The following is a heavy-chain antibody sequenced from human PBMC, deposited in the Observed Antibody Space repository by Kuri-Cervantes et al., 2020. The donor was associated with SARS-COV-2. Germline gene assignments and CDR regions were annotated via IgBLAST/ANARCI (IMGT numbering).Heavy chain of an antibody. V-gene: IGHV1-69*05. CDR1: GGTFSSYA. CDR2: IIPIFGTA. CDR3: ARGGVGATQDCSFDY. Sequence: SVKVSCKASGGTFSSYAISWVRQAPGQGLEWMGGIIPIFGTANYAQKFQGRVTITTDESTSTAYMELSSLRSEDTAVYYCARGGVGATQDCSFDYWGQGTLGTVSS. J-gene: IGHJ4*02. D-gene: IGHD1-26*01.